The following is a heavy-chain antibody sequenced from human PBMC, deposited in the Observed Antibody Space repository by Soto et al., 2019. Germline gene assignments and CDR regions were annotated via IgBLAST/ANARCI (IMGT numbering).Heavy chain of an antibody. CDR3: AXEGYCSGGSCYAYAFDI. Sequence: SETLSLTCTVSGGSISSYYWSWIRQPAGKGLEWIGRIYTSGSTNYNPSLKSRVTMSVDTSKNQFSLKLSSVTAADTAVYYCAXEGYCSGGSCYAYAFDIWGQGTMVTVSS. CDR1: GGSISSYY. V-gene: IGHV4-4*07. CDR2: IYTSGST. D-gene: IGHD2-15*01. J-gene: IGHJ3*02.